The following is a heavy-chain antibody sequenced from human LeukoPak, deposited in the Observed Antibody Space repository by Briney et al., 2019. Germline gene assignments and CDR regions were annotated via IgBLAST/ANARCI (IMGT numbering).Heavy chain of an antibody. CDR2: IYAGNSDT. J-gene: IGHJ4*02. CDR3: AILNHPDGRVY. D-gene: IGHD5-24*01. V-gene: IGHV5-51*01. Sequence: GESLKISFQGFGYTFTTSWIGWVRQLPGKGLEWMAIIYAGNSDTKYSPSFQGQVSISTDRSIGTAYLQWSSLQASDTAIYYCAILNHPDGRVYWGQGTPVTVSS. CDR1: GYTFTTSW.